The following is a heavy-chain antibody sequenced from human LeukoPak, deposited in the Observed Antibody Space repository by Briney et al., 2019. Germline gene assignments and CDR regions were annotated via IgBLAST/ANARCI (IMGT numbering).Heavy chain of an antibody. Sequence: PGGSLRLSCAASGFTFSNYNMNWVRQAPGKGLEWVSSISTSSSYIYYADSVKGRFTFSRDNSRNTVYLQMDSLRPEDTAVYYCARDLDTSGYFSFFDPWGQGALVTVSS. J-gene: IGHJ5*02. CDR3: ARDLDTSGYFSFFDP. CDR1: GFTFSNYN. D-gene: IGHD3-22*01. V-gene: IGHV3-21*01. CDR2: ISTSSSYI.